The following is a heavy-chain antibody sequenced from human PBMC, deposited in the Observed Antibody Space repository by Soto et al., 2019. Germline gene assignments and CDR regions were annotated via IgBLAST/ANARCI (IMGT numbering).Heavy chain of an antibody. V-gene: IGHV4-34*01. Sequence: SETLSLTCAVYGGSFSGYYWSWIRQPPGKGLEWIGEINHSGSTNYNPSLKSRVTISVDTSKNQFSLKLRSVTAADTAVYYCARASVVVVTAITAFYYYYGMDVWGQGTTVTVS. CDR1: GGSFSGYY. D-gene: IGHD2-21*02. CDR3: ARASVVVVTAITAFYYYYGMDV. CDR2: INHSGST. J-gene: IGHJ6*02.